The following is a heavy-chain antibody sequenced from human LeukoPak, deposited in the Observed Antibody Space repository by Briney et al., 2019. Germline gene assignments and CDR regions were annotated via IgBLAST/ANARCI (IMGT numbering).Heavy chain of an antibody. D-gene: IGHD6-19*01. V-gene: IGHV4-34*01. Sequence: SETLSLTCAVYGGSFSGYYWSWIRQPPGKGLEWIGEINHSGSTNYSPSLKSRVTISVDTSKNQFSLKLSSVTAADTAVYYCARGKAVAGTDFDYWGQGTLVTVSP. CDR3: ARGKAVAGTDFDY. J-gene: IGHJ4*02. CDR2: INHSGST. CDR1: GGSFSGYY.